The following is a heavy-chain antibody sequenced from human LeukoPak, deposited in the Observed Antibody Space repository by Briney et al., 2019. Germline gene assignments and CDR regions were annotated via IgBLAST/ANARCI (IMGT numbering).Heavy chain of an antibody. CDR2: IIPILGIA. J-gene: IGHJ6*02. CDR3: ARDGELGGDYYYGMDV. V-gene: IGHV1-69*04. D-gene: IGHD7-27*01. CDR1: GGTFSSYA. Sequence: GASVKVSCKASGGTFSSYAISWVRQAPGQGLEWMGRIIPILGIANYAQKFQGRVTMTRDTSTSTVYMELSSLRSEDTAVYYCARDGELGGDYYYGMDVWGQGTTVTVSS.